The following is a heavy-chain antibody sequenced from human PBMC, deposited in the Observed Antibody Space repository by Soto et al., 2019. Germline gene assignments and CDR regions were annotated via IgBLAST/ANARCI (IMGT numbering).Heavy chain of an antibody. CDR2: SNPSGSST. D-gene: IGHD3-16*01. CDR3: TRARGGEHAFGI. CDR1: GSSLTRYY. J-gene: IGHJ3*02. Sequence: QVQLVQSGAELKKPGASVKISCKASGSSLTRYYMHWVRQAPGQGLAWMGISNPSGSSTTYAQNFQDRVTMHRDTATSTVYMEIRSLRSEDTAMYYCTRARGGEHAFGIWGQGTMVTVSS. V-gene: IGHV1-46*03.